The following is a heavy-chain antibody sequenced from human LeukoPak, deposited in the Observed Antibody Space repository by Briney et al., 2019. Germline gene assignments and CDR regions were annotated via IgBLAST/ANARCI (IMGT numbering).Heavy chain of an antibody. CDR1: GASISSYY. D-gene: IGHD5-24*01. CDR2: ISNRVST. CDR3: GATERWLQWDY. J-gene: IGHJ4*02. V-gene: IGHV4-4*08. Sequence: SETLSPTCAVSGASISSYYWSWIRQPPGKGLEWIACISNRVSTNYNTSLKSRVTISLDTSRKQLSLRLSAVIAADTAVYYCGATERWLQWDYWGQGTMVTVSS.